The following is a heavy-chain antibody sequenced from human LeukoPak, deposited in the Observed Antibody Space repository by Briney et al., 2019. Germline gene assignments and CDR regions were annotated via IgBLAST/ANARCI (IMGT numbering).Heavy chain of an antibody. V-gene: IGHV3-74*01. CDR3: ARGQYAMGV. Sequence: PGGSLRLSCVASGFTFNTYWIHWVRQAPGKGLVWVSRISSDGSTTSSADSVKGRFTISRDNAKNTLSLQMSSLRAEDTAVYYCARGQYAMGVWGQGTTVTVSS. J-gene: IGHJ6*02. CDR1: GFTFNTYW. CDR2: ISSDGSTT.